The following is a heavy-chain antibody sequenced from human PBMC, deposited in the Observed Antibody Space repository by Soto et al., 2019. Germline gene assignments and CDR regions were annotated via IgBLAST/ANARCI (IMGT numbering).Heavy chain of an antibody. D-gene: IGHD3-10*01. V-gene: IGHV1-3*04. J-gene: IGHJ4*02. CDR3: ARAPSGYYFDR. CDR2: NNTANGET. CDR1: GYTFTSYA. Sequence: QVQLVQSGAEVKKPAASVKLSCKASGYTFTSYAVHWVRQAPGQRLESMGWNNTANGETTYSQNFQSRATITRDTTASTAYMELSSLTSDDTAVYFCARAPSGYYFDRWGQGTLVTVSS.